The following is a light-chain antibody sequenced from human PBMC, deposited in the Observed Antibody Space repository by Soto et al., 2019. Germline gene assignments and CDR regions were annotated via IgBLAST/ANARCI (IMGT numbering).Light chain of an antibody. CDR2: DVS. J-gene: IGLJ2*01. CDR3: CSYTSSRAGVV. Sequence: QSVLTQPASVSGSRGQSITIPCTGTSSDVGGYNYVSWYQHHPGKAPELMIYDVSNRPSGVSNRFSGSKSGNTASLTISGLQAEDEADYYCCSYTSSRAGVVFGGGTKVTVL. CDR1: SSDVGGYNY. V-gene: IGLV2-14*03.